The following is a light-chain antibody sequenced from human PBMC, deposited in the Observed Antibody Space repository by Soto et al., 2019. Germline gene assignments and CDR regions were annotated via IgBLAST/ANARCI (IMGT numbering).Light chain of an antibody. Sequence: DIPMTQSPSSVSASVGETVTITCRASQGLKFLAWYQQKPGKAPRLLIYEATNLQSGVPPRFSGSGSGTDFTLTISSLQPEDFATYFCQQANSFPITFGQGTRLESK. CDR3: QQANSFPIT. J-gene: IGKJ5*01. V-gene: IGKV1-12*01. CDR1: QGLKF. CDR2: EAT.